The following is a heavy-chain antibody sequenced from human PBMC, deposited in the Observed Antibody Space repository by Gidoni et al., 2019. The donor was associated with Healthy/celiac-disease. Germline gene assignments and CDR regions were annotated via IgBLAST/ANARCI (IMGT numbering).Heavy chain of an antibody. V-gene: IGHV3-20*04. D-gene: IGHD6-19*01. CDR2: IKWNGGST. CDR1: GFPFVDYG. Sequence: EVQLVESGGGVVRPGGSLRLSCAASGFPFVDYGMSWVRQAPGQGLEWVSGIKWNGGSTGYADSVKGRFTISRDNAKNSLYLQMNSLRAEDTALYYCARATSRYSSGWYLGYWGQGTLVTVSS. J-gene: IGHJ4*02. CDR3: ARATSRYSSGWYLGY.